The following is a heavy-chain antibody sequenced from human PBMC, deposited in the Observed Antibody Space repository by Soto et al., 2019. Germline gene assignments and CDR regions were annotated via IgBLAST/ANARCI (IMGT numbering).Heavy chain of an antibody. CDR1: GYTFTNYA. CDR2: INAGNGIT. Sequence: QVQFAQSGTEVKTPGASVKISCRASGYTFTNYAIHWVRQAPGQGLEWMGWINAGNGITKYSQKFQGRVTITSDTSASTAYMEVHSLRSEDTDVYCCANDILTIPNEKGFDFWGQGTLVTVSS. J-gene: IGHJ4*02. CDR3: ANDILTIPNEKGFDF. D-gene: IGHD2-15*01. V-gene: IGHV1-3*01.